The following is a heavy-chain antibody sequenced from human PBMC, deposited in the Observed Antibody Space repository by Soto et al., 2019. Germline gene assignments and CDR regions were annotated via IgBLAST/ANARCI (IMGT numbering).Heavy chain of an antibody. J-gene: IGHJ4*02. CDR3: AARKRGYYDSSGYYFDY. CDR1: GGSFSGYY. V-gene: IGHV4-34*01. Sequence: QVQLQQWGAGLLKPSETLSLTCAVYGGSFSGYYWSWIRQPPGKGLGWIGEINHSGSTNYNPSLKSRVTISVDTSKNQFSLKLSSVTAADTAVYYCAARKRGYYDSSGYYFDYWGQGTLVTVSS. CDR2: INHSGST. D-gene: IGHD3-22*01.